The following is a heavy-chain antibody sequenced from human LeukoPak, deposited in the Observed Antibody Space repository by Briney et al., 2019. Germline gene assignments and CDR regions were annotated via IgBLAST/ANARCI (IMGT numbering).Heavy chain of an antibody. D-gene: IGHD2-2*01. CDR3: AREGLDCGSTSCQQFIDY. CDR1: GYTFTSYG. V-gene: IGHV1-18*01. J-gene: IGHJ4*02. CDR2: ISAYNGNA. Sequence: GASVKVSCKASGYTFTSYGISWVRQAPGQGLEWMGWISAYNGNANYAQKLQGRVTMTTDTSTSTAYMELRSLRSDDTAVYYCAREGLDCGSTSCQQFIDYWGQGTLVTVSS.